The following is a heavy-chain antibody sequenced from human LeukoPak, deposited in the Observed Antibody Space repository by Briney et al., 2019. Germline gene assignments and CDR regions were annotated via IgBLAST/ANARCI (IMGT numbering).Heavy chain of an antibody. D-gene: IGHD6-19*01. CDR1: GYTFTGYY. CDR2: INPNSGGT. V-gene: IGHV1-2*02. J-gene: IGHJ5*02. CDR3: ARSIAVGSWFDP. Sequence: ASVKASCKASGYTFTGYYMHWVRQAPGQGLERMGWINPNSGGTNYAQKFQGRVTMTRDTSISTAYMELSRLRSDDTAVYYCARSIAVGSWFDPWGQGTLVTVSS.